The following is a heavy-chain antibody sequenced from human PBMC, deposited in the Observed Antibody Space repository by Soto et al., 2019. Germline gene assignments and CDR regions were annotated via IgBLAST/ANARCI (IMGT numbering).Heavy chain of an antibody. CDR3: AEGGSGSYFWYFDL. D-gene: IGHD1-26*01. CDR1: RFTVRLYE. Sequence: PAGSLTLSCAHSRFTVRLYEIHCVRQARGKGLEWVSYISSSSSTLYYADSVKGRFTISRDNAKYSLYLQMNGLRAEVTAVYYCAEGGSGSYFWYFDLLGRGTLVTVSS. CDR2: ISSSSSTL. J-gene: IGHJ2*01. V-gene: IGHV3-48*03.